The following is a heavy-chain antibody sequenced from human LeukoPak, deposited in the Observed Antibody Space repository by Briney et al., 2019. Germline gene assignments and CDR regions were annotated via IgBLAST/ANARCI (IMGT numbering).Heavy chain of an antibody. CDR2: ISYDGSNK. CDR3: AREEPDYDILTGYYNAFDI. Sequence: GGSLRLSCAASGFIFSSYAMHWVRQAPGKGLEWVAVISYDGSNKYYADSVKGRFTISRDNSKNTLYLQMNSLRAEDTAVYYCAREEPDYDILTGYYNAFDIWGQGTMVTVSS. J-gene: IGHJ3*02. CDR1: GFIFSSYA. V-gene: IGHV3-30*04. D-gene: IGHD3-9*01.